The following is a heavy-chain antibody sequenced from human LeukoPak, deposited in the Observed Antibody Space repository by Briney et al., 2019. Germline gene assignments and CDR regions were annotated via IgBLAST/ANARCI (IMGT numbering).Heavy chain of an antibody. CDR3: AELGITMIGGV. CDR1: GFTFSSYA. J-gene: IGHJ6*04. D-gene: IGHD3-10*02. CDR2: ISNSGGTT. Sequence: GGSLRLSCAASGFTFSSYAMSWVRQAPGEGLEWVSTISNSGGTTYYADSVKGRFTISRDNAKNSLYLQMNSLRAEDTAVYYCAELGITMIGGVWGKGTTVTISS. V-gene: IGHV3-23*01.